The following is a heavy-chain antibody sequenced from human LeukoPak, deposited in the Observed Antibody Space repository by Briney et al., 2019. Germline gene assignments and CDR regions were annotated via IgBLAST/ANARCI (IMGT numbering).Heavy chain of an antibody. Sequence: ASVKVSCKASGGTFSSYAISWVRQAPGQGLEWMGGIIPIFGTANYAQKFQGRVTMTRDMSTNTVYMELSSLRSEDTAVYYCARDNCSGGSCYGEFDYWGQGTLVTVSS. J-gene: IGHJ4*02. CDR2: IIPIFGTA. CDR3: ARDNCSGGSCYGEFDY. CDR1: GGTFSSYA. D-gene: IGHD2-15*01. V-gene: IGHV1-69*05.